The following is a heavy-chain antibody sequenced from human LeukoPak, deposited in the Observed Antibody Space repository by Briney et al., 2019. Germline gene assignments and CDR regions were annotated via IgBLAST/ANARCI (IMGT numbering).Heavy chain of an antibody. CDR2: IIPIFGTA. CDR3: ARETRHRYYFDY. CDR1: GGTFSSYA. Sequence: SVKVSCKASGGTFSSYAISWVRQAPGQGLEWMGGIIPIFGTANYAQKFQGRVTITVDESTSTAYMELSSLRSEDTAVYYCARETRHRYYFDYWGQGTLVTVSS. J-gene: IGHJ4*02. V-gene: IGHV1-69*13.